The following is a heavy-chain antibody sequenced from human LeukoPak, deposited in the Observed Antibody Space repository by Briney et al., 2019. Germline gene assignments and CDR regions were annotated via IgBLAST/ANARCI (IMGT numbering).Heavy chain of an antibody. CDR2: INPSGGST. Sequence: ASVKVSCKASGYTFTSYYMHWVRQAPGQGLEWMGIINPSGGSTSYAQKLQGRVTMTTDTSTSTAYMELRSLRSDDTAVYYCARAGTTSNWYFDLWGRGTLVTVSS. V-gene: IGHV1-46*01. CDR3: ARAGTTSNWYFDL. D-gene: IGHD1-7*01. J-gene: IGHJ2*01. CDR1: GYTFTSYY.